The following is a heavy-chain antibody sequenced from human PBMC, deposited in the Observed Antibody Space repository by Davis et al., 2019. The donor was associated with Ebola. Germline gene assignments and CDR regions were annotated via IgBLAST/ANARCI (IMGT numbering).Heavy chain of an antibody. Sequence: AASVKVSCKTSGYTFTSYGISWVRQAPGQGLEWMGWISAYNGNTNYAQKLQGRVTMTTDTSTSTAYMELRSLRSDDTAVYYCARDRSGYIVVVVAATFDDAFDIWGQGTMVTVSS. D-gene: IGHD2-15*01. CDR3: ARDRSGYIVVVVAATFDDAFDI. CDR1: GYTFTSYG. CDR2: ISAYNGNT. J-gene: IGHJ3*02. V-gene: IGHV1-18*04.